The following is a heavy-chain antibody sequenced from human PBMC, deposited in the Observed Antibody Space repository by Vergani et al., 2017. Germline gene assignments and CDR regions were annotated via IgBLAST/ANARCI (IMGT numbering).Heavy chain of an antibody. J-gene: IGHJ4*02. D-gene: IGHD3-10*01. CDR2: ISSSSSTI. CDR3: ATLWFGELDY. Sequence: EVQLVESGGGLVQPGVSLRLSCAASGFTFSSYSMNWVRQAPGKGLEWVSYISSSSSTIYYADSVKGRFTISRDNAKNSLYLQMNSLRAEDTAVYYCATLWFGELDYWGQGTLVTVSS. V-gene: IGHV3-48*01. CDR1: GFTFSSYS.